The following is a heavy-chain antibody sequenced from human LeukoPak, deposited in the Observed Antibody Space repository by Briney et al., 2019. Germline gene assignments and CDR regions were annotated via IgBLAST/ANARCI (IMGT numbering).Heavy chain of an antibody. CDR1: GYTFTSYD. V-gene: IGHV1-8*01. Sequence: ASVKVSCKASGYTFTSYDINWVRQATGQGLEWMGWMNPNSCNTGYAQKFQGRVTMTRNTSISTAYMELSSLRSEDTAVYYCAVMGATTTRIDYWGQGTLVTVSS. CDR3: AVMGATTTRIDY. J-gene: IGHJ4*02. CDR2: MNPNSCNT. D-gene: IGHD1-26*01.